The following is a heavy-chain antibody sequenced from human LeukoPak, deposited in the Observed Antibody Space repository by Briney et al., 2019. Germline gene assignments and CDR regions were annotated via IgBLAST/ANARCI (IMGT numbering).Heavy chain of an antibody. D-gene: IGHD2-21*02. V-gene: IGHV3-48*03. J-gene: IGHJ4*02. CDR1: EFTFTSYE. CDR2: ISSSGNTI. Sequence: AGGSLRLSCAASEFTFTSYELNWVRQAPGKGLEWVSYISSSGNTISYADSVKGRFTISRDNAKNSLYLQMNSLRAEDTAVYYCARVLCGGDCYFDYWGQGTLVTVSS. CDR3: ARVLCGGDCYFDY.